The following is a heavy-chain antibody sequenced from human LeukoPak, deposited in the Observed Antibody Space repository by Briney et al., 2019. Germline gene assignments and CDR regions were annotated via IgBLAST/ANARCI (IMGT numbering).Heavy chain of an antibody. V-gene: IGHV3-30*03. J-gene: IGHJ4*02. CDR2: ISYDGSNK. CDR1: GFTFSSYG. Sequence: GGSLRLSCAASGFTFSSYGMHWVRQAPGKGLEWVAVISYDGSNKYYADSVKGRFTISRDNSKNTLYLQMNSLRAEDTAVYYCARVPGPEMGSSSDDYWAREPWSPSPQ. D-gene: IGHD6-13*01. CDR3: ARVPGPEMGSSSDDY.